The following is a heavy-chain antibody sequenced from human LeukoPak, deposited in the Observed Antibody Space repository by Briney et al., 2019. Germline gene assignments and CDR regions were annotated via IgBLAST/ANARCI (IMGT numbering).Heavy chain of an antibody. V-gene: IGHV4-4*02. CDR1: GGSISSSNW. D-gene: IGHD2-2*01. CDR2: IYHSGST. CDR3: ARRSIVVVPAASRTHRTFDY. Sequence: TSETLSLTCAVSGGSISSSNWWSWVRQPPGKGLEWIGEIYHSGSTNYNPSLKSRVTISVDKSKNQFSLKLSSVTAADTAVYYCARRSIVVVPAASRTHRTFDYWGQGTLVTVSS. J-gene: IGHJ4*02.